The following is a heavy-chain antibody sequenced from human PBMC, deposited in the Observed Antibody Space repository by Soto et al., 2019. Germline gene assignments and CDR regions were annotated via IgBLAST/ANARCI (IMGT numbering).Heavy chain of an antibody. D-gene: IGHD3-9*01. Sequence: PXGSVRLSCAASGFTFSSYWMHWVRQAPGKGLVWVSRINSDGSSTSYADSVKGRFTISRDNAKNTPYLQMNSLRAEDTAVYYCARGAKGLRYFDWSPAVGLAPRAQGTRVTVS. V-gene: IGHV3-74*01. CDR1: GFTFSSYW. CDR2: INSDGSST. CDR3: ARGAKGLRYFDWSPAVGLAP. J-gene: IGHJ5*02.